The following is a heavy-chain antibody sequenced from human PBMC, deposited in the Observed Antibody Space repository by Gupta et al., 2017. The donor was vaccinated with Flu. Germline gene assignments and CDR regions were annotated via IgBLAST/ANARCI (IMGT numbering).Heavy chain of an antibody. Sequence: QVQLVQSGAEVKKPGASVKVSCKASGYTFTSYAMHWVRQAPGQRLEWMGWINAGNGNTKYSQKFQGRVTITRDTSASTAYMELSSLRSEDTAVYYCARGSSDYDFWSGYYLEYYYMDVWGKGTTVTVSS. D-gene: IGHD3-3*01. CDR1: GYTFTSYA. CDR3: ARGSSDYDFWSGYYLEYYYMDV. J-gene: IGHJ6*03. CDR2: INAGNGNT. V-gene: IGHV1-3*01.